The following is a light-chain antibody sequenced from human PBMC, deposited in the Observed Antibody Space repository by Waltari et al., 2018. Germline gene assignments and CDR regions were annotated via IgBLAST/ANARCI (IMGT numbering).Light chain of an antibody. J-gene: IGLJ2*01. V-gene: IGLV1-44*01. Sequence: QSVLTQPPSASGTPGPRVTISCSGSNSNVGSNSVNWYQQVPGTAPKLLIYRNNQRPSGVPDRFSGSKSGTSASLAISGLQSEDEADYYCAAWDYSLDGHVLFGGGTKLTVL. CDR2: RNN. CDR1: NSNVGSNS. CDR3: AAWDYSLDGHVL.